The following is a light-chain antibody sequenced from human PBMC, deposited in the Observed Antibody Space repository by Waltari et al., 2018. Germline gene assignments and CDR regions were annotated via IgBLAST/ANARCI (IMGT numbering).Light chain of an antibody. V-gene: IGLV4-69*01. J-gene: IGLJ3*02. Sequence: QLVLTQSPSASASLGASVKLTCTLSSGHSSNVIAWLQQQPEKGPRFLMKVNRDGTHSKGDAIPDRFSGSSSGAERYLTISSLQSEDEADYYCQTGGHGTWVFGGGTKLTVL. CDR1: SGHSSNV. CDR2: VNRDGTH. CDR3: QTGGHGTWV.